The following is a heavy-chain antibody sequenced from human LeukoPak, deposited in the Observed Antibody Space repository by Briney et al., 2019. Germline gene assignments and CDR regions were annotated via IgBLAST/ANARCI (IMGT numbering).Heavy chain of an antibody. V-gene: IGHV4-61*02. D-gene: IGHD3-22*01. CDR2: IYTSGST. CDR1: GGSISSGSYY. Sequence: SETLSLTCTVSGGSISSGSYYWSWIRQPAGKGLEWIGRIYTSGSTNYNPSLKSRVTISVDTSKNQFSLKLSSVTAADTAVYYCARDTAFYDSSGYYQYFDYWGQGTLVTVSS. J-gene: IGHJ4*02. CDR3: ARDTAFYDSSGYYQYFDY.